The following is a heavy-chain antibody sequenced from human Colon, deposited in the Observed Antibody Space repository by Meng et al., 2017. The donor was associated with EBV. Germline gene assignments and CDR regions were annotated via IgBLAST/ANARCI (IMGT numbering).Heavy chain of an antibody. CDR2: IYHSGST. J-gene: IGHJ4*02. CDR1: GGFISSSHYY. Sequence: QLQLQESGPRLWKPSEPLPLTCTVSGGFISSSHYYWGWVRQPPGKGLQWIGTIYHSGSTSYNPSLQSRVTMFVATSKNQFSLMLTSVTATDTAVYYCARRRGGSGRDCWGQGTLVTVSS. V-gene: IGHV4-39*01. CDR3: ARRRGGSGRDC. D-gene: IGHD3-10*01.